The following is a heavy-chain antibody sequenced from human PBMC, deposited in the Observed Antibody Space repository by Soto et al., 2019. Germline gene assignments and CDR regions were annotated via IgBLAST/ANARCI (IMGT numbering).Heavy chain of an antibody. Sequence: SETLSLTCTVSGASISSYFWTWIRQPAGKGLDRIGRISTSGTTNYNPSLKSRVTMSVDTSKNHFSLNLSSVTAADTAAYYCAREAGPDRWFDPWGQGTLVTVSS. V-gene: IGHV4-4*07. D-gene: IGHD6-19*01. J-gene: IGHJ5*02. CDR2: ISTSGTT. CDR1: GASISSYF. CDR3: AREAGPDRWFDP.